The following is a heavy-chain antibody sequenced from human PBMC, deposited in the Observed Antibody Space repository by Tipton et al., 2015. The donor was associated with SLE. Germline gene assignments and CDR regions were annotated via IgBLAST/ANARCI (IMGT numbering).Heavy chain of an antibody. CDR2: ISYDGSNK. D-gene: IGHD4-23*01. Sequence: SLRLSCAASGFTFSSYAMHWVRQAPGKGLEWVAVISYDGSNKYYADSVKSRFTISRDNSKNTLYLQMNSLRAEDTAVYYCGRPDYGGNKFYFYLDVWGKGTTVTVSS. CDR3: GRPDYGGNKFYFYLDV. J-gene: IGHJ6*03. CDR1: GFTFSSYA. V-gene: IGHV3-30*04.